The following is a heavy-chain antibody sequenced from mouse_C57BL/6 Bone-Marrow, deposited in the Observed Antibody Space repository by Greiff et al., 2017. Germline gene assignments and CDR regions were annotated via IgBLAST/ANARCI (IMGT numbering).Heavy chain of an antibody. Sequence: VQLQPSGTVLARPGASVKMSCKTSGYTFTSYWMHWVKQRPGQGLDWIGAIYPGNSDTSYNQKFKGKATLTAVTSASTSDMELSSLTNEDYTVYYCTLFAYWGQGTLVTVSA. V-gene: IGHV1-5*01. J-gene: IGHJ3*01. CDR3: TLFAY. CDR1: GYTFTSYW. CDR2: IYPGNSDT.